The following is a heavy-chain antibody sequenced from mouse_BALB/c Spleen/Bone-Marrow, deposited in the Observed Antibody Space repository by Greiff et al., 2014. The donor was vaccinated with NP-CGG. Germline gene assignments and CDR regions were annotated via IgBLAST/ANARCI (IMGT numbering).Heavy chain of an antibody. D-gene: IGHD2-4*01. V-gene: IGHV14-3*02. CDR1: GFNIKDTY. Sequence: EVQLQQSGAELVKPGASVKLSCTASGFNIKDTYIHWVKQRPEQGLEWIGRIDPENGNTKYDPKFQGKATITADTSSNTAYLQLSSLASDDTAVYHCAHYDYAYFDYWGQGTTLTVSS. CDR3: AHYDYAYFDY. CDR2: IDPENGNT. J-gene: IGHJ2*01.